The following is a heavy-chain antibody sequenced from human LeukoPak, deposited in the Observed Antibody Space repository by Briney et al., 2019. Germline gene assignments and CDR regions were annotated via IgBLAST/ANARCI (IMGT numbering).Heavy chain of an antibody. V-gene: IGHV1-18*01. CDR3: ARAHYGSGFPDYFDY. D-gene: IGHD3-10*01. J-gene: IGHJ4*02. CDR1: GYTFTSYG. CDR2: ISAYNGNT. Sequence: ASVKVSCKASGYTFTSYGISWVRQAPGQGLEWMGWISAYNGNTNYAQKLQGRVTMTTDTSTSTAYMELRSLRSDDTAVYYCARAHYGSGFPDYFDYWGQGTLVTVSS.